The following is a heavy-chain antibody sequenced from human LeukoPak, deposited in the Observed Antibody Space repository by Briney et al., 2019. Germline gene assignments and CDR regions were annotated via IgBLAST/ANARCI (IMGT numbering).Heavy chain of an antibody. D-gene: IGHD3-22*01. CDR3: ARALITMIPWFDP. J-gene: IGHJ5*02. Sequence: ASVKDSCRASGYTFTSYYMHWVRRATGQGLEWMGIINPSGGSTSYAQKFQGRVTMTRDTSTSTVYMELSSLRSEDTAVYYCARALITMIPWFDPWGQGTLVTVSS. CDR1: GYTFTSYY. V-gene: IGHV1-46*01. CDR2: INPSGGST.